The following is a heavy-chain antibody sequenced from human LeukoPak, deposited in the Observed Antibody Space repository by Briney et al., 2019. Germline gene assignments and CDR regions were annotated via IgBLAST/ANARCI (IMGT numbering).Heavy chain of an antibody. V-gene: IGHV4-59*01. CDR1: GGSISSYY. CDR3: ARGGIGELLGNNFDY. D-gene: IGHD3-10*01. CDR2: IYYSGST. Sequence: SETLSLTCTVSGGSISSYYWNWIRQPPGKGLEWIGYIYYSGSTNYSPSLKSRVTISLDTSKNQFSLEVNSVTAADTAVYYCARGGIGELLGNNFDYWGQGTLVTVSS. J-gene: IGHJ4*02.